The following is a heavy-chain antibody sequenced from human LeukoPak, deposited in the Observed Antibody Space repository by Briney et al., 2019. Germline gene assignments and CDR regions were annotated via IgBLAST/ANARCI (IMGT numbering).Heavy chain of an antibody. CDR1: GGTFSSYA. Sequence: GASVKVSCKASGGTFSSYAISWVRQAPGQGLEWMGGIIPIFGTANYAQKFQGRVTITADESTSTAYMELSSLRSEDTAVYYCARGDSSGYYLDYYYYGMDVWGQGTTVTVSS. CDR2: IIPIFGTA. V-gene: IGHV1-69*13. J-gene: IGHJ6*02. CDR3: ARGDSSGYYLDYYYYGMDV. D-gene: IGHD3-22*01.